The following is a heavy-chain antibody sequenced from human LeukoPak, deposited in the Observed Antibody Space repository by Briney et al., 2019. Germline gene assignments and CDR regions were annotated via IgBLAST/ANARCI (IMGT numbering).Heavy chain of an antibody. CDR3: ARVSGSLYRQSYAFDI. CDR2: IYHSGST. D-gene: IGHD3-16*02. CDR1: GGSISSSNW. V-gene: IGHV4-4*02. J-gene: IGHJ3*02. Sequence: SETLSLTCAVSGGSISSSNWWSWVRQPPGKGLEWIGEIYHSGSTDYNPSLKSRVTISVDKSKNQFSLKLSSVTAADTAVYYCARVSGSLYRQSYAFDIWGQGTMVTVSS.